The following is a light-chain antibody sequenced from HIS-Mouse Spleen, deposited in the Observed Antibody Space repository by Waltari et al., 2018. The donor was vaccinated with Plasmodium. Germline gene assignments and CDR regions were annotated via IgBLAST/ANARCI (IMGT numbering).Light chain of an antibody. J-gene: IGLJ2*01. CDR3: SSYAGSNNLV. V-gene: IGLV2-8*01. CDR1: SSDVGGLNY. Sequence: QSALPQPPSASGSPGQSVTISCTGTSSDVGGLNYFPWYQQHPGKAPKLMIYEVSKRPSGVPDRFSGSKSGNTASLTVSGLQAEDEADYYCSSYAGSNNLVFGGGTKLTVL. CDR2: EVS.